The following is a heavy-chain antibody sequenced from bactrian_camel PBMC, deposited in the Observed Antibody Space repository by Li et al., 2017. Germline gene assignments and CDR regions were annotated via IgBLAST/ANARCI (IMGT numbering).Heavy chain of an antibody. V-gene: IGHV3S9*01. CDR3: AADKERWAVCRKFTFCSGGYCPDTPSLDFAY. CDR2: IYSDGSR. J-gene: IGHJ6*01. CDR1: GYTYSRYC. D-gene: IGHD2*01. Sequence: HVQLVESGGGSVQAGGSLRLSCAASGYTYSRYCMGWFRQPPGKGREAVARIYSDGSRTYADSVKGRFTISQDTAKNTVYLQMNSLKPEDTAMYYCAADKERWAVCRKFTFCSGGYCPDTPSLDFAYWGKGTQVTVS.